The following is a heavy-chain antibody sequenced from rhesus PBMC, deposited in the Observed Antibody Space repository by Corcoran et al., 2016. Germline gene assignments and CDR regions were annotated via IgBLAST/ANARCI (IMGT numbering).Heavy chain of an antibody. CDR2: IYWDDDK. V-gene: IGHV2-174*01. D-gene: IGHD4-29*01. CDR1: GFLLTTSGMG. J-gene: IGHJ4*01. Sequence: QVTLKESGPALVKPTQTLTLTCTFSGFLLTTSGMGVGWIRQPPGKALEWLALIYWDDDKRYSTSLKSRLTISKDTSNNQVVLTMTNMDPVDTATYYCARGSNYVDYFDYWGQGVLVTVSS. CDR3: ARGSNYVDYFDY.